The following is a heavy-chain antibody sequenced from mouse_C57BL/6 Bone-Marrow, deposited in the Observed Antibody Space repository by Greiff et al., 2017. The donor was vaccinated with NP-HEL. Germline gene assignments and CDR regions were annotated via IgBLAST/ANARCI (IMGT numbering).Heavy chain of an antibody. CDR1: GFTFSSYA. Sequence: EVHLVESGGGLVKPGGSLKLSCAASGFTFSSYAMSWVRQTPEKRLEWVATISDGSSYTYYPDNVKGRFTISRDNAKNNLYLQMSHLKSEDTAMYYCARDGYYVGFAYWGQGTLVTVSA. CDR2: ISDGSSYT. D-gene: IGHD2-3*01. CDR3: ARDGYYVGFAY. J-gene: IGHJ3*01. V-gene: IGHV5-4*01.